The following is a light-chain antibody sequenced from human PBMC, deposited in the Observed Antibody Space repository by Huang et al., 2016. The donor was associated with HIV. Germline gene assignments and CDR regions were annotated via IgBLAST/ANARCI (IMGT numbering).Light chain of an antibody. J-gene: IGKJ1*01. CDR3: QQRSIWPPWT. CDR2: DAS. V-gene: IGKV3-11*01. Sequence: EIVLTQSPATLSLSPGERATLSCRASQSIASSLAWYQQKPGQAPRLLIFDASNKATGIPARFSGRGSGTDFTLTIDSLEPEDFAVYYCQQRSIWPPWTFGPGTKVEIK. CDR1: QSIASS.